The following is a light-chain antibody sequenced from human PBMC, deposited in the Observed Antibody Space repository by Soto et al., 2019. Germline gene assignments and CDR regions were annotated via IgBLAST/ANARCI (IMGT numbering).Light chain of an antibody. CDR1: QSVSSSD. CDR3: QQFGRSSWT. Sequence: EIVLTQSPGTLSLSPGERATLSCRVSQSVSSSDLAWYQQKPGQAPRLLIYAASSRATGIPDRFSGSGSGADFTLTISRLEPEDFAVYYCQQFGRSSWTFGQGTKV. V-gene: IGKV3-20*01. J-gene: IGKJ1*01. CDR2: AAS.